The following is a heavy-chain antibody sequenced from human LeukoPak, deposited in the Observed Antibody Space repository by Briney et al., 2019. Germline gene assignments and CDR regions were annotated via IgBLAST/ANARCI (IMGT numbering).Heavy chain of an antibody. J-gene: IGHJ4*02. Sequence: GASVKVSCKASGYTFTSYAMHWVRQAPGQRLEWMGWINAGNGNTKYSQKFQGRVTITRDTSASTAYMELSSLRSDDTAVYYCARDLEMGYFDYWGQGTLVTVSS. CDR2: INAGNGNT. D-gene: IGHD5-24*01. V-gene: IGHV1-3*01. CDR1: GYTFTSYA. CDR3: ARDLEMGYFDY.